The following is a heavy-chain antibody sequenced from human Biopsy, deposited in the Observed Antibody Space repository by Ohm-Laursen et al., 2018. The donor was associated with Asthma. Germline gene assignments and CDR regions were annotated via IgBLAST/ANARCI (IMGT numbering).Heavy chain of an antibody. J-gene: IGHJ4*02. V-gene: IGHV3-7*03. CDR2: IKEDGSEK. CDR3: ARDVDLRSVY. D-gene: IGHD2-15*01. CDR1: GFMFRSFG. Sequence: SLRLSCSASGFMFRSFGMHWVRQAPGKGLEWVANIKEDGSEKNYVDSVKGRFTISRDNGKNSLCLQMNSLRAEDTAVYYCARDVDLRSVYWGQGTLVTVSS.